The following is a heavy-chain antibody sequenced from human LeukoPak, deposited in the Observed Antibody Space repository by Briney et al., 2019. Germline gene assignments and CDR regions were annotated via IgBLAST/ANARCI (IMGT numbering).Heavy chain of an antibody. CDR3: ARHHRGVHDFFDF. CDR2: INSGGST. CDR1: GFTVSSSY. V-gene: IGHV3-53*01. Sequence: HPGGSLRLSCAASGFTVSSSYMNWVRQAPGKGLEWVSIINSGGSTYYADSAKGRFTISRDNSKNTLYLQMNNLRAEDTAIYYCARHHRGVHDFFDFWGQGTLVTVSS. J-gene: IGHJ4*02. D-gene: IGHD5/OR15-5a*01.